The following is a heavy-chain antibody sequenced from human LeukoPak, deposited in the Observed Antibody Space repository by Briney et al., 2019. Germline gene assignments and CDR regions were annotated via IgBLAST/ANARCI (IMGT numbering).Heavy chain of an antibody. Sequence: GGSLRLSCAASGFTFSSYGMHWVRQAPGKGLEWVAVISYDGSNKYYADSVKGRFTISRDNSKNTLYLQMNSLRAEDTAVYYCAKDLTLLLWFGECWFDPWGQGTLVTVSS. CDR2: ISYDGSNK. CDR1: GFTFSSYG. CDR3: AKDLTLLLWFGECWFDP. J-gene: IGHJ5*02. V-gene: IGHV3-30*18. D-gene: IGHD3-10*01.